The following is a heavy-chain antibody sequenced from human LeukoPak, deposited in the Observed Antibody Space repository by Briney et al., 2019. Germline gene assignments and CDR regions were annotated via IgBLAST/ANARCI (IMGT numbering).Heavy chain of an antibody. V-gene: IGHV3-23*01. CDR1: GFTVSSYT. CDR3: AKDRSCTNDICHGDFDY. J-gene: IGHJ4*02. D-gene: IGHD2-8*01. CDR2: ISGSGGST. Sequence: GGSLRLSCAASGFTVSSYTVSWVRQAPGKGLEWVSSISGSGGSTYSADSVKGRFTISRDNSKNTLYLQMNSLRAEDTALYYCAKDRSCTNDICHGDFDYWGQGTLVTVSS.